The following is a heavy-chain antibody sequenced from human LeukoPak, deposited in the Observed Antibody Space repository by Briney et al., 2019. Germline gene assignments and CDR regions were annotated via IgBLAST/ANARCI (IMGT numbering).Heavy chain of an antibody. CDR2: IYSGGNT. Sequence: GGSLRLSCAASGFTVSSSYMSWVRQPPGKGLEWVLVIYSGGNTYYADSVKGRFTISRDNSENTLYLQMDSLRAEDTAVNYCTRGRGSLSALFDDWGQGTLVTVSS. J-gene: IGHJ4*02. D-gene: IGHD3-10*01. CDR1: GFTVSSSY. V-gene: IGHV3-53*01. CDR3: TRGRGSLSALFDD.